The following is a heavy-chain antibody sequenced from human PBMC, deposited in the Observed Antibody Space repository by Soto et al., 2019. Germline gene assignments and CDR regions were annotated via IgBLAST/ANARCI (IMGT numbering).Heavy chain of an antibody. CDR1: GYTFTSYY. V-gene: IGHV1-46*01. Sequence: ASVKVSCKASGYTFTSYYMNWVRQAPGQGLEWMGRMNPNGGDTTYAQKFQGRVTMTRDMSTNTAYMELSSLTSADTAVYYCTRRARIGKQLWLPFDSWAQGTLVTVSS. D-gene: IGHD3-22*01. CDR3: TRRARIGKQLWLPFDS. CDR2: MNPNGGDT. J-gene: IGHJ4*02.